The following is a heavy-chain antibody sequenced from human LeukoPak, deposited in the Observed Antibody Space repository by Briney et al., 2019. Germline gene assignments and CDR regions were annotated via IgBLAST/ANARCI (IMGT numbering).Heavy chain of an antibody. CDR2: LDPNSGDT. CDR1: GYTFTGYY. Sequence: ASVKVSCKASGYTFTGYYMHWVRQAPGQGLEWMGWLDPNSGDTNYAQKFQGRVSMTRDTSISTAYMDLSDLRSDDTAVYYCARGRNIEMTTMSGGSDYWGQGTLVTVSS. D-gene: IGHD5-24*01. V-gene: IGHV1-2*02. CDR3: ARGRNIEMTTMSGGSDY. J-gene: IGHJ4*02.